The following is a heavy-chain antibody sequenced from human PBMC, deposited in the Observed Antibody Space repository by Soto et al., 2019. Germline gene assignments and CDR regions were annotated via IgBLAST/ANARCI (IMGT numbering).Heavy chain of an antibody. CDR3: AKSRGDHIYYYYGMDV. CDR1: GFTFSSYA. D-gene: IGHD4-17*01. V-gene: IGHV3-23*01. J-gene: IGHJ6*02. Sequence: GGSLRLSCAASGFTFSSYAMSWVRQAPGKGLEWVSAISGSGGSTYYADSVKGRFTISRDNSKNTLYLQMNSLRAEDTAVYYCAKSRGDHIYYYYGMDVWGQGTTVTVSS. CDR2: ISGSGGST.